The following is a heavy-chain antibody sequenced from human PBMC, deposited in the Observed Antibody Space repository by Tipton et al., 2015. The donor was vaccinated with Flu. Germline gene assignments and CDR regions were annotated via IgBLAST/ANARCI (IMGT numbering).Heavy chain of an antibody. CDR3: ARDGLSGSSQDYLDY. CDR2: INSNGDYT. V-gene: IGHV3-64*01. Sequence: SLRLSCAGSGLTLRNYAMHWVRQAPGKGLEYVSGINSNGDYTTYANSVKGRFTISRGNSRNTLYLQMGSLRDEDTAVYYCARDGLSGSSQDYLDYWGQGTLVTVSS. D-gene: IGHD1-26*01. J-gene: IGHJ4*02. CDR1: GLTLRNYA.